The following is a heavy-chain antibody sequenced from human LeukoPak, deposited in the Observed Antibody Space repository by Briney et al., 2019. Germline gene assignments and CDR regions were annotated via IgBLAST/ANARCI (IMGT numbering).Heavy chain of an antibody. D-gene: IGHD2-2*01. CDR3: GRESFGGHCSRTGCYQYTWVDP. J-gene: IGHJ5*02. V-gene: IGHV4-59*11. Sequence: PSETLSLTCTVSGGSISSLYWTWIRQPPGKGLEWIGNIHKSGSTNYNPSLKSRVTISVDTAKNQFSLRVNSVTAADTAVYYCGRESFGGHCSRTGCYQYTWVDPWGQGSLVTVSS. CDR1: GGSISSLY. CDR2: IHKSGST.